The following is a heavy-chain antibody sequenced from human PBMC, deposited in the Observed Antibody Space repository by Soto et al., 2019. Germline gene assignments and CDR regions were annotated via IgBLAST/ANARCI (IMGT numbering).Heavy chain of an antibody. CDR2: ISTGGAYM. J-gene: IGHJ4*02. Sequence: EVQLVESGGGLVKAGGSLRLFCTASGFTFRIYNMNWVRQAPGKGLEWVSSISTGGAYMFYADSVKGRFTISRDNAQNSLFLQIDSPRVEDTAVYYCARDIASPGGDYFDAWGQGTLVTVSS. CDR3: ARDIASPGGDYFDA. D-gene: IGHD2-21*01. V-gene: IGHV3-21*06. CDR1: GFTFRIYN.